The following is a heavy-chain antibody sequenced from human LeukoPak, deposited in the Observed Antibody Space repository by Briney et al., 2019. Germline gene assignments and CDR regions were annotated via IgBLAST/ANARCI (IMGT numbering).Heavy chain of an antibody. CDR2: IYYSGST. V-gene: IGHV4-59*01. D-gene: IGHD3-10*01. CDR3: ARAGSHRRAFDI. Sequence: PSETLSLTCSVSGGSIRSFYWSWIRQPPGKGLEWIGNIYYSGSTNYNPSLKSRVTISVDTSKNQFSLKLSSVTAADTAVYYCARAGSHRRAFDIWGQGTMVTVSS. CDR1: GGSIRSFY. J-gene: IGHJ3*02.